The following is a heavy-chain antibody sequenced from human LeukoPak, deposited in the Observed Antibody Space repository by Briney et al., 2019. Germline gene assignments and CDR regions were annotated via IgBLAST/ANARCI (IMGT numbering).Heavy chain of an antibody. J-gene: IGHJ6*03. CDR1: GFTFSSYE. D-gene: IGHD4-17*01. Sequence: PGGSLRLSCAASGFTFSSYEMNWVRQAPGKGLEWVSYISSSGSTIYYADSVKGRFTISRDNAKNSLYLQMNSLRAEDTAVYYCARDSGDYYYYYMDVWGKGTTVTISS. CDR2: ISSSGSTI. V-gene: IGHV3-48*03. CDR3: ARDSGDYYYYYMDV.